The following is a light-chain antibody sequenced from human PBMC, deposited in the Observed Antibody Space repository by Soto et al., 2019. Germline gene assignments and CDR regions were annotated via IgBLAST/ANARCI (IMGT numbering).Light chain of an antibody. CDR2: TIS. Sequence: AVQMTQSPSSLSASVGDRVTITCRASQDVRNDLGWYQQKPGQAPKLLIYTISTLQSVVPSRFSGSGSGTDFTLTISSLQPEDSATYYCLQDASYPYTFGQGTNLEI. CDR3: LQDASYPYT. J-gene: IGKJ2*01. CDR1: QDVRND. V-gene: IGKV1-6*01.